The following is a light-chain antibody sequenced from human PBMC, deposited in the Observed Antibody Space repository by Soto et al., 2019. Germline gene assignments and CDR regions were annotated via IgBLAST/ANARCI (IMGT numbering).Light chain of an antibody. CDR1: ESISNY. CDR2: SAS. V-gene: IGKV1-39*01. CDR3: QQNYYTPQT. Sequence: DIQMTQSPSSLSASIGDGVTITCRASESISNYLNWYQQKPGKAPKLLIYSASTLQSGVPSRFSGSGSGTDFTLTISSLQPQDFVTSYCQQNYYTPQTFGQGTKVDIK. J-gene: IGKJ1*01.